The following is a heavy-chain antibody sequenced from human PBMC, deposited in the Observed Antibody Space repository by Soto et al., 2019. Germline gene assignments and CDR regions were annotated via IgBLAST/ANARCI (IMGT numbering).Heavy chain of an antibody. V-gene: IGHV5-51*01. D-gene: IGHD3-22*01. CDR1: GYIFTTYW. CDR3: ARTISSDYYFPFDY. Sequence: GESLKISCKGSGYIFTTYWIGWVRQMPGKGLELMGIIYPGDSDTKYSPSFQGQVIISADKSISTAYLQWSSLKASDTAFYYCARTISSDYYFPFDYWGQGTLVTVSS. CDR2: IYPGDSDT. J-gene: IGHJ4*02.